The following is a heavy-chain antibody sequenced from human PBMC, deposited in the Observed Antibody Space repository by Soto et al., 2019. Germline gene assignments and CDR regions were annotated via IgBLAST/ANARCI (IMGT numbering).Heavy chain of an antibody. D-gene: IGHD1-26*01. J-gene: IGHJ3*02. V-gene: IGHV3-30*18. CDR2: ISYDGSNK. CDR3: AKARSWADAFDI. Sequence: LRLSCAASGFTFSSYGMHWVRQAPGKGLEWVAVISYDGSNKYYADSVKGRFTISRDNSKNTLYLQMNSLRAEDTAVYYCAKARSWADAFDIWGQGTMVT. CDR1: GFTFSSYG.